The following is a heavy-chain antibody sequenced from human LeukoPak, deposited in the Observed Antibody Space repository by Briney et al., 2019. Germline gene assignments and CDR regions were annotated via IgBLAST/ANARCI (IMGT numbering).Heavy chain of an antibody. J-gene: IGHJ6*03. CDR2: IYYSGST. CDR3: ARPNRTRYYYYYMDV. V-gene: IGHV4-39*07. Sequence: SETLSPTCTVSGGSISSSSYYWGWIRQPPGKGLEWIGSIYYSGSTYYNLSLKSRVTISVDTSKNQFSLKLSSVTAADTAVYYCARPNRTRYYYYYMDVWGKGTTVTVSS. D-gene: IGHD1-14*01. CDR1: GGSISSSSYY.